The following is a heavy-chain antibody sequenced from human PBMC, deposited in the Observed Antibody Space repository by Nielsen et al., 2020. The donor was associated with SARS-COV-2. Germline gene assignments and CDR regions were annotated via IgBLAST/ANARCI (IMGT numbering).Heavy chain of an antibody. V-gene: IGHV3-30*18. CDR2: ISYGGSNK. CDR3: TKDHYDILTGYMDVFDI. D-gene: IGHD3-9*01. CDR1: GFTFSNYG. J-gene: IGHJ3*02. Sequence: GESLKISSVASGFTFSNYGMHWVRQAPGKGLEWVAVISYGGSNKYYADSVKGRFTISRDNSKNTLYLQMNSLRAEDTAVYYCTKDHYDILTGYMDVFDIWGQGTMVTVSS.